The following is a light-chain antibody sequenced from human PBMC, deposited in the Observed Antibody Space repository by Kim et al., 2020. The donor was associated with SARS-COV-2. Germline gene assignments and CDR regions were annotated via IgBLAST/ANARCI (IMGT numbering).Light chain of an antibody. CDR1: SLRSYY. CDR3: NSRDSSANRKVV. J-gene: IGLJ2*01. CDR2: GKN. V-gene: IGLV3-19*01. Sequence: SSELTQDPAVSVALGQTVRITCQGDSLRSYYASWYQKKPGQATVLVIYGKNNRPSGIPDRFSGSSSGNTASLTITGAQAEDEADYYCNSRDSSANRKVVF.